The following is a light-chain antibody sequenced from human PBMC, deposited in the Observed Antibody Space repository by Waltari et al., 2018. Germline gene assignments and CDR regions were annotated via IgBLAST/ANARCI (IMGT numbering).Light chain of an antibody. Sequence: DVVMTQSPLSLPVTLGKPASISCRSSQSLLHTDGNTYLTWFQQRPGQPPRRLLYKVSRGESGVPDRFSGSGSGTDFTLKISRVEAEDVGVYYCMQGSHWPRTFGQGTKLEI. J-gene: IGKJ2*01. CDR2: KVS. V-gene: IGKV2-30*02. CDR3: MQGSHWPRT. CDR1: QSLLHTDGNTY.